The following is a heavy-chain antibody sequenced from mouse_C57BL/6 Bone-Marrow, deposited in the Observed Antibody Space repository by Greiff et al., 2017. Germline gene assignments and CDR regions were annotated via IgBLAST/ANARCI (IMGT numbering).Heavy chain of an antibody. Sequence: VQLQQSGPELVKPGASVKISCKASGYAFSSSWMNWVKQRPGKGLEWIGRIYPGDGDTNYNGKFKGKATLTADKSSSTAYMQLSSLTSEDSTVYFCARCEYVSSYDYFDYGGQGTTLTVSS. CDR3: ARCEYVSSYDYFDY. J-gene: IGHJ2*01. D-gene: IGHD1-1*01. V-gene: IGHV1-82*01. CDR2: IYPGDGDT. CDR1: GYAFSSSW.